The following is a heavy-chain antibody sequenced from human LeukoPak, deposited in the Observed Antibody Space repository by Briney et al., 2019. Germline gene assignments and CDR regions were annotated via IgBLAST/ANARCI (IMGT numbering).Heavy chain of an antibody. CDR2: ISSSSSTI. CDR3: ARGSTYYDSSGQVPFDY. V-gene: IGHV3-48*01. CDR1: GFTFSTYS. D-gene: IGHD3-22*01. Sequence: GGSLRLSCAASGFTFSTYSMNWVRQAPGKGLEWVSYISSSSSTIYYADSVKGRFTISRGNAKNSLYLQMNSLRAEDTAVYYCARGSTYYDSSGQVPFDYWGQGTLVTVSS. J-gene: IGHJ4*02.